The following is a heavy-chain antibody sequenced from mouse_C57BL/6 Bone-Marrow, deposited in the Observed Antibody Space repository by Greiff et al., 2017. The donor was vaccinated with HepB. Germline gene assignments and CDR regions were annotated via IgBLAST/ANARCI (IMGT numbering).Heavy chain of an antibody. CDR3: ARLKLWLRRGGYYFDY. CDR1: GYAFSSYW. Sequence: VQLQQSGAELVKPGASVKISCKASGYAFSSYWMNWVKQRPGKGLEWIGQIYPGDGDTNYNGKFKGKATLTADKSSSTAYMQLSSLTSEDSAVYFCARLKLWLRRGGYYFDYWGQGTTLTVSS. D-gene: IGHD2-2*01. V-gene: IGHV1-80*01. CDR2: IYPGDGDT. J-gene: IGHJ2*01.